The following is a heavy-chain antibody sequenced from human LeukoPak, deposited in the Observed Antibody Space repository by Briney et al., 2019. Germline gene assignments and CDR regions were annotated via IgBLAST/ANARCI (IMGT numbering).Heavy chain of an antibody. CDR1: GLTLSRNY. J-gene: IGHJ4*02. CDR2: IYSGGST. CDR3: VIGEKYSSGWYDSV. V-gene: IGHV3-53*01. Sequence: GGSLRLSCAPSGLTLSRNYMSWVRQAPGKGLEWVSVIYSGGSTYYADSVKGRFTISRDNSKNTLYLQMNSLRAEDTAVYYCVIGEKYSSGWYDSVWGQGTLVTVSS. D-gene: IGHD6-19*01.